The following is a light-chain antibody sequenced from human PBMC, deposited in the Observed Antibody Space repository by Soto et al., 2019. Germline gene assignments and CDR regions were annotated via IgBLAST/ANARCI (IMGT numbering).Light chain of an antibody. V-gene: IGKV1-5*01. J-gene: IGKJ1*01. Sequence: DIPMTQSPSTLSASVGDRVTITCRASQSIGTWLAWYQQKPGKAPRLLIYDASTLESGVPSRFSGSGSGTKFTLTISGLQPDDFATYYCQQYNSHPWTFGQGTKVEMK. CDR2: DAS. CDR3: QQYNSHPWT. CDR1: QSIGTW.